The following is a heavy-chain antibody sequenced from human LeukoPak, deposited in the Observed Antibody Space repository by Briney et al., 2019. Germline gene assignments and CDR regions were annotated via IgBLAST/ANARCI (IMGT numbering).Heavy chain of an antibody. CDR1: GFTFSSYE. Sequence: GGSLRLSCAASGFTFSSYEMNWVRQAPGKGLVWVSRMDADGTNTHYVDSVKGRFTISRDNAKDTLYLQMNSLRVEDTAVYYCVRGGWYLYNALDIWGQGTLVTVSS. V-gene: IGHV3-74*01. D-gene: IGHD6-19*01. J-gene: IGHJ3*02. CDR3: VRGGWYLYNALDI. CDR2: MDADGTNT.